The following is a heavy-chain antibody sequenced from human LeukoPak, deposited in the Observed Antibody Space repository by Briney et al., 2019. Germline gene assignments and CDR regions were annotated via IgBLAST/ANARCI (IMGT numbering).Heavy chain of an antibody. CDR3: ARRTRDGGEPYYYYYMDV. Sequence: PSETLSLTCIVSGGSISSDSYSWGWIRQPPGRGLGWIGSIFYSGSTYYNPSLKSRVTISVDTSNNQFSLKLSSVTAADTAVYYCARRTRDGGEPYYYYYMDVWGKGTTVTVSS. V-gene: IGHV4-39*01. CDR2: IFYSGST. J-gene: IGHJ6*03. D-gene: IGHD3-10*01. CDR1: GGSISSDSYS.